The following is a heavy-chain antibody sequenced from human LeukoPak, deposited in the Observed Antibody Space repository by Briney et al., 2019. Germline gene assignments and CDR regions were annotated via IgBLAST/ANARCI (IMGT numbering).Heavy chain of an antibody. Sequence: GASVKVSCKVSGYTLTELSIHWVRQAPGKGLEWMGGLDSEDGETTYAQKFQGRVTMTEDTSIDTAFMELSSLRSEDAAVYYCARRMKWELRGGYYYYYYMDVWGKGTTVTVSS. CDR1: GYTLTELS. V-gene: IGHV1-24*01. CDR2: LDSEDGET. CDR3: ARRMKWELRGGYYYYYYMDV. D-gene: IGHD1-26*01. J-gene: IGHJ6*03.